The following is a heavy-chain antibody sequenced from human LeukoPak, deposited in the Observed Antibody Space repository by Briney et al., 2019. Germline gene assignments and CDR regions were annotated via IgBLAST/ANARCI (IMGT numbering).Heavy chain of an antibody. CDR3: AADLPRSSTSQD. CDR1: GFTFTSSA. CDR2: IVVGSGNT. J-gene: IGHJ4*02. V-gene: IGHV1-58*01. D-gene: IGHD2-2*01. Sequence: ASVKVSCKASGFTFTSSAVQWVRQARGQRLEWIGWIVVGSGNTNYAQKFQERVTITRDMSTSTAYMELSSLRSEDTAVYYCAADLPRSSTSQDWGQGTLVTVSS.